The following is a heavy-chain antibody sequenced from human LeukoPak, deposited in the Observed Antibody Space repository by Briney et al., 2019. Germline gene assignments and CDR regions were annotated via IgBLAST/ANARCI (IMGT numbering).Heavy chain of an antibody. Sequence: SETLSLTCTVSGGSISSSSYYWGWIRQPPGKGLEWIGSIYYSGSTYYNPSLKSRVTISVDTSKNQFSLKLSSVTAADTAVYYCARVIPYNSGSYQDYWGQGTLVTVSS. CDR3: ARVIPYNSGSYQDY. V-gene: IGHV4-39*07. D-gene: IGHD1-26*01. CDR2: IYYSGST. J-gene: IGHJ4*02. CDR1: GGSISSSSYY.